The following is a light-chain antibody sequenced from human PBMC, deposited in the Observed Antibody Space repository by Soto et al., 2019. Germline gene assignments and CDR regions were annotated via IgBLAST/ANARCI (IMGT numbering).Light chain of an antibody. J-gene: IGLJ3*02. CDR1: TSNIGSNH. CDR3: ATWHDGLWV. Sequence: QSVLTQPPSVSGTPGQRVTISCSGSTSNIGSNHVNWYQQLPGTAPKLLIYSTYRRPSGVPDRFSASKSGTSASLAISGLRSEDEADFNCATWHDGLWVFGGGTKLTVL. CDR2: STY. V-gene: IGLV1-47*02.